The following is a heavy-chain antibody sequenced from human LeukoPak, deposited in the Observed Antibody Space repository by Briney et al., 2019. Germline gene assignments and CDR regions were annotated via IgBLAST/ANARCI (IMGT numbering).Heavy chain of an antibody. CDR1: GFTFSGYS. D-gene: IGHD2-15*01. J-gene: IGHJ4*02. V-gene: IGHV3-7*01. CDR3: ARVIAGAIDY. CDR2: VAPDGSAQ. Sequence: GGSLRLSCAASGFTFSGYSMTWVRQAPGKGLEWVANVAPDGSAQNYVDSLEGRFTISRDNPNNSLYLQMHSLRAEDAAEYYCARVIAGAIDYWGQGTLVTVSS.